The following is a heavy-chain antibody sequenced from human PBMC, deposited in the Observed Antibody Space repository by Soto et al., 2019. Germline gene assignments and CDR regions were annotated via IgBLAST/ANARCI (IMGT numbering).Heavy chain of an antibody. V-gene: IGHV4-59*01. CDR2: ISYSGST. D-gene: IGHD6-13*01. J-gene: IGHJ4*02. CDR3: ARGTSWQLPFDY. CDR1: SDSISSYY. Sequence: QVQLQESGPGLVKPSETLSLTCTVSSDSISSYYWSWIRQPPGKRLEWIGYISYSGSTDYNPSLMSRVTISGDTSKHQFSLKVSSVTAADTAVYYCARGTSWQLPFDYWGQGTLVTVSS.